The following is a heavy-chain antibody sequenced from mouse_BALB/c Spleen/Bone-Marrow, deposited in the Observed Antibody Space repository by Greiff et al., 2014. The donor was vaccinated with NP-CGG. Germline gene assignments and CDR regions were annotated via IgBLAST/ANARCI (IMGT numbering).Heavy chain of an antibody. CDR1: GYTFTSYI. J-gene: IGHJ1*01. CDR2: INPYNDGT. D-gene: IGHD2-10*01. V-gene: IGHV1-14*01. CDR3: ARPATYYGNFYWYFDV. Sequence: EVQLQQSGPELVKPGASVKVSCKASGYTFTSYIMHWVKQKPGQGLEWIGYINPYNDGTKYNEKFKGKATLTSDKSSSTAYMELSSLTSEDSAVYYCARPATYYGNFYWYFDVWGAGTTVTVSS.